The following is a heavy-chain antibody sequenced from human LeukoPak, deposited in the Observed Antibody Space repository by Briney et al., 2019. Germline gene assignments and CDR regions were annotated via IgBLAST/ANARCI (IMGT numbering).Heavy chain of an antibody. CDR2: INHSGST. CDR3: ARDSSSSEDY. J-gene: IGHJ4*02. D-gene: IGHD6-6*01. CDR1: GGSFSGYY. V-gene: IGHV4-34*01. Sequence: SETLSLTCAVYGGSFSGYYWSWIRQPPGKGLEWIGEINHSGSTNYNPSLKSRVTISVDTSKNQSSLKLSSVTAADTAVYYCARDSSSSEDYWGQGTLVTVSS.